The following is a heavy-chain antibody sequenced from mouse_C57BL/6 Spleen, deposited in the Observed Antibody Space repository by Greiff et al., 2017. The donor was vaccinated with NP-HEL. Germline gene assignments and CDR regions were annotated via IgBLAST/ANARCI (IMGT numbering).Heavy chain of an antibody. V-gene: IGHV1-39*01. CDR2: INPNYGTT. Sequence: EVQLQQSGPELVKPGASVKISCKASGYSFTDYNMNWVKQSNGKSLEWIGVINPNYGTTSYNQKFKGKATLTVDQSSSTAYMQLNSQTSEDSAVYYCARGTYYSNYVGAMDYWGQGTSVTVSS. D-gene: IGHD2-5*01. CDR1: GYSFTDYN. J-gene: IGHJ4*01. CDR3: ARGTYYSNYVGAMDY.